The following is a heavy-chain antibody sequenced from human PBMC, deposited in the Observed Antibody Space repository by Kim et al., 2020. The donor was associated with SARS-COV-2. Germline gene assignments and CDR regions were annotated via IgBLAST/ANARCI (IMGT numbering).Heavy chain of an antibody. CDR3: ATRGSYSRGFFDY. CDR2: ISYDGSNK. J-gene: IGHJ4*02. D-gene: IGHD1-26*01. Sequence: GGSLRLSCAASGFTFSSYAMHWVRQAPGKGLEWVAVISYDGSNKYYADSVKGRFTISRDNSKNTLYLQMNSLRAEDTAVYYCATRGSYSRGFFDYWGQGTLVTVSS. CDR1: GFTFSSYA. V-gene: IGHV3-30-3*01.